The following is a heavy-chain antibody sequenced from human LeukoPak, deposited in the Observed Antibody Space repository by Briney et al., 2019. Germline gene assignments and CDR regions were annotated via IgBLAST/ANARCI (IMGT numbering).Heavy chain of an antibody. Sequence: GGSLRLSCAASGFTFSGYTMNWVRQAPGKGLEWVSHIRDGGDPVYYADSVKGRFTVSRDNARNSLFLQMNSLTDEDTATYYCARDLFRRFFDNLGQGTLVTVSS. CDR3: ARDLFRRFFDN. J-gene: IGHJ4*02. CDR1: GFTFSGYT. D-gene: IGHD3-10*01. CDR2: IRDGGDPV. V-gene: IGHV3-48*02.